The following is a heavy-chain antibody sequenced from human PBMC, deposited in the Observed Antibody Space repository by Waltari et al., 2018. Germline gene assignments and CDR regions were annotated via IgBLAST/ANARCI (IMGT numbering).Heavy chain of an antibody. CDR2: IYYSGTT. V-gene: IGHV4-59*01. CDR3: ARASARGSYYYYYGMDV. D-gene: IGHD1-26*01. J-gene: IGHJ6*02. Sequence: QVQLQESGPGLVKPSETLSLTCTVSGGSISSYYWSWIRQPPGKGLELIGYIYYSGTTNYNPALKSRVTISVDTSKNQFSLKLSSVTAADTAVYYCARASARGSYYYYYGMDVWGQGTTVTVSS. CDR1: GGSISSYY.